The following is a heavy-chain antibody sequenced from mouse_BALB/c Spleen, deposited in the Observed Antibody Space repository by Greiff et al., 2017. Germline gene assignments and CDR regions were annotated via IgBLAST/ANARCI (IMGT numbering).Heavy chain of an antibody. Sequence: VQLQQSGAELVKPGASVKLSCTASGFNIKDTYMHWVKQRPEQGLEWIGRIDPANGNTKYDPKFQGKATITADTSSNTAYLQLSSLTSEDTAVYYCARYDYYDCFDDWGQGTTLTVSS. CDR1: GFNIKDTY. V-gene: IGHV14-3*02. J-gene: IGHJ2*01. CDR3: ARYDYYDCFDD. CDR2: IDPANGNT. D-gene: IGHD2-4*01.